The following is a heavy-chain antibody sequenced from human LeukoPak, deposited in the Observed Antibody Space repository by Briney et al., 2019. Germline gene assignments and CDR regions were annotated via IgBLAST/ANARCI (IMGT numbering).Heavy chain of an antibody. D-gene: IGHD1-26*01. J-gene: IGHJ6*02. CDR1: GGSISSGDYY. CDR3: ARGLGWQWELLYYYYGMDV. V-gene: IGHV4-30-4*08. CDR2: IYYSGVT. Sequence: SETLSLTCTVSGGSISSGDYYWSWIRQRPGKGLEWIGSIYYSGVTNYNPSLKSRVTISVDTSKNQFSLKLSSVTAADTAVYYCARGLGWQWELLYYYYGMDVWGQGTTVTVSS.